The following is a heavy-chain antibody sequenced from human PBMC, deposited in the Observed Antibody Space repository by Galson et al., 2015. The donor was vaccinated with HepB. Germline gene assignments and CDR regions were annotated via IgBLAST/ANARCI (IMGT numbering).Heavy chain of an antibody. CDR1: GYTFTSYG. CDR3: ARDQRIGFGGGDYYYYGMDV. D-gene: IGHD3-10*01. J-gene: IGHJ6*02. V-gene: IGHV1-18*04. CDR2: ISGYNGNT. Sequence: SVKVSCKDSGYTFTSYGISWVRQAPGQGRHWMGWISGYNGNTNYPQKLQGTVTMTTDTTTSTAYMELRSLRSDDTAVYYCARDQRIGFGGGDYYYYGMDVWGQGTTVTVSS.